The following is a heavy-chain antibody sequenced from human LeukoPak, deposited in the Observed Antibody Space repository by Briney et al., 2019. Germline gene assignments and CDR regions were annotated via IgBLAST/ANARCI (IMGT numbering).Heavy chain of an antibody. Sequence: SETLSLTCAVSGGSISSSNWWSWVRQPPGKGLEWIGEIYHSGSTNYNPSLKSRVTISVDTSKNQFSLKLSSVTAADTAVYYCARGRLYYYDSSGYYYFDYWGQGTLVTVSS. CDR2: IYHSGST. J-gene: IGHJ4*02. D-gene: IGHD3-22*01. CDR1: GGSISSSNW. CDR3: ARGRLYYYDSSGYYYFDY. V-gene: IGHV4-4*02.